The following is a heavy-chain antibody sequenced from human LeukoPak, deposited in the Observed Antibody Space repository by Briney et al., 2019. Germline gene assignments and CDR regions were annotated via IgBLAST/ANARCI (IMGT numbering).Heavy chain of an antibody. CDR3: SRLTSLNFDY. CDR2: IYPGDSDT. Sequence: GESLKISCKGSGYSFTNSWIGWVRQMPGKGLEWMGNIYPGDSDTTYSPSFQGQVTISADKSISTAYVQWSSLKASDSAMYYCSRLTSLNFDYWGQGTLVTVSS. V-gene: IGHV5-51*01. CDR1: GYSFTNSW. J-gene: IGHJ4*02.